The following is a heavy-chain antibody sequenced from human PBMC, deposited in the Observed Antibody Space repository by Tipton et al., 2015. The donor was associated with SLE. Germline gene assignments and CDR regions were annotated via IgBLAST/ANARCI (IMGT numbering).Heavy chain of an antibody. CDR2: LYYSGNT. V-gene: IGHV4-59*02. CDR3: ARDLSGGHYDL. Sequence: LRLSCTVSGGSVNDYYWSWIRLPPGKGLEWIGYLYYSGNTNYNPSLKSRVTVSIDTSKNQFSLNLGSVTAADTAGYYCARDLSGGHYDLGARGTLVPVSS. J-gene: IGHJ2*01. D-gene: IGHD3-3*01. CDR1: GGSVNDYY.